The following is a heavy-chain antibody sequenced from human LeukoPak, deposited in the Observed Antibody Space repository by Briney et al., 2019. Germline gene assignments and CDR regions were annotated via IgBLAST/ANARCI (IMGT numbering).Heavy chain of an antibody. CDR1: GFTFSSYA. J-gene: IGHJ4*02. Sequence: GGSLRLSCAASGFTFSSYAMSWVRQAQGKGLDWVSAISGSGYSTYYADSVKGRFTISRDNSKNTLYLQMNSLRAEDTAVYYCAKEAGYSGYDYPDYWGQGTLVTVSS. D-gene: IGHD5-12*01. V-gene: IGHV3-23*01. CDR2: ISGSGYST. CDR3: AKEAGYSGYDYPDY.